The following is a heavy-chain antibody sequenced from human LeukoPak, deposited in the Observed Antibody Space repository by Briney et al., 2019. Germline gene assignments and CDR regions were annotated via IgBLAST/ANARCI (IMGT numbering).Heavy chain of an antibody. CDR3: AREMRIAEAPGMSAFDI. D-gene: IGHD1-26*01. CDR2: IIPILDIA. J-gene: IGHJ3*02. V-gene: IGHV1-69*04. CDR1: GGTFSGYA. Sequence: ASVKVSCKPSGGTFSGYAFSWVRQAPGQGLELMGRIIPILDIAHYAQRFQGRVTITADKSTSTAYMEMRSLRSEDTAVYYCAREMRIAEAPGMSAFDIWGQGTMVTVSS.